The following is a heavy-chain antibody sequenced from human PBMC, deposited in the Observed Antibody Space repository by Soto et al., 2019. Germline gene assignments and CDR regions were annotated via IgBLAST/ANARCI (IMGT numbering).Heavy chain of an antibody. Sequence: PGGSLRLSCAASGFSFAGYALTWVRLAPGKGLEWVASISGGGGSTYYTDSVKGRFSISRDNSNRAVYLQMGSLTAGDTAVYYCAKTETFNGYYNAFDYWGQGTRVTVSS. CDR1: GFSFAGYA. CDR3: AKTETFNGYYNAFDY. CDR2: ISGGGGST. V-gene: IGHV3-23*01. D-gene: IGHD3-9*01. J-gene: IGHJ4*02.